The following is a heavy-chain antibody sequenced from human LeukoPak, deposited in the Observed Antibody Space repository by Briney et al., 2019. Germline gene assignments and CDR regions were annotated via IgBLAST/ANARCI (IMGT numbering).Heavy chain of an antibody. V-gene: IGHV1-18*01. CDR3: ARSSFPRAGFDY. CDR2: ISGYNGNT. CDR1: NYTFSSYG. D-gene: IGHD2-2*01. Sequence: GASVKVSCKAYNYTFSSYGITWVRQAPGQGLEWMGWISGYNGNTNYAQKLQGRVTMTTDTSTSTAYMELRSLRSDDTAVYYCARSSFPRAGFDYWGQGTLVTVSS. J-gene: IGHJ4*02.